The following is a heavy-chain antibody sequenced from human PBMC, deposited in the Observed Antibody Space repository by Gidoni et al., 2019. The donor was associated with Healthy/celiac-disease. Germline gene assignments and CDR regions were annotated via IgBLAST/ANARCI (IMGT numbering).Heavy chain of an antibody. CDR1: GFTFSSYA. V-gene: IGHV3-23*01. CDR3: AKDYDYVWGSYRYTGFDY. Sequence: EVQLLESGGGLVQPGGSLRLSCASSGFTFSSYAMSWVRQAPGKGLEWFSAISGSGGSTYYADSVKGRFTISRDNSKNTLYLQMNSLRAEDTAVYYCAKDYDYVWGSYRYTGFDYWGQGTLVTVSS. D-gene: IGHD3-16*02. J-gene: IGHJ4*02. CDR2: ISGSGGST.